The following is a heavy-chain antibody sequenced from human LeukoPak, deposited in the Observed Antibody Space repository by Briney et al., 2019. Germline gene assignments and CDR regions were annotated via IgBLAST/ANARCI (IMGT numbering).Heavy chain of an antibody. Sequence: SETLSLTCTVSGGSISSYYWSWIRQPPGKGLEWIGYIYYSGSTNYNPSLKSRVTISVDTSKNQFSLKLSSVTAADTAVYYCARTRIDSLYGSGSYIYFDYWGQGTLVTVSS. CDR3: ARTRIDSLYGSGSYIYFDY. J-gene: IGHJ4*02. CDR1: GGSISSYY. V-gene: IGHV4-59*12. D-gene: IGHD3-10*01. CDR2: IYYSGST.